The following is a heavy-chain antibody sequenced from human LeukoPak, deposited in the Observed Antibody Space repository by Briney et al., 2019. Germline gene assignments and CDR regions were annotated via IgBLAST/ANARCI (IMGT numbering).Heavy chain of an antibody. Sequence: GGSLRLSCTASGFTFGDYALSWFRQAPGKGLEWVGFIRSKAYGGTPEYAASVKGRFTISRDDSKNIAYLQMNSLRAEDTAVYYCAKAPSNYYGSGSYYNVRDPEAGAFDIWGQGTMVTVSS. D-gene: IGHD3-10*01. CDR2: IRSKAYGGTP. CDR3: AKAPSNYYGSGSYYNVRDPEAGAFDI. J-gene: IGHJ3*02. V-gene: IGHV3-49*03. CDR1: GFTFGDYA.